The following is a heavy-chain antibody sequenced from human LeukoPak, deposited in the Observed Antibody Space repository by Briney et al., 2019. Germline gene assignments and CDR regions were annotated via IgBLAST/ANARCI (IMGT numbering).Heavy chain of an antibody. CDR1: GFTFSSYA. CDR3: ARGPYGDYEGSDYFQH. J-gene: IGHJ1*01. CDR2: ISYDGSNK. Sequence: PGGSLRLSCAASGFTFSSYAMHWVRQAPGKGLEWVAVISYDGSNKYYADSVKGRFTISRDNSKNTLYLQMNSLRAEDTAVYYCARGPYGDYEGSDYFQHWGQGTLVTVSS. D-gene: IGHD4-17*01. V-gene: IGHV3-30-3*01.